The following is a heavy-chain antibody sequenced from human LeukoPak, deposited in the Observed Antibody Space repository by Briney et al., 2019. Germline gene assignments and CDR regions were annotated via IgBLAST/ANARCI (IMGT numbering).Heavy chain of an antibody. J-gene: IGHJ6*02. CDR3: AKDRSGYYYYGMDV. CDR2: ISSSGSTI. Sequence: GGSLRLSCAASGLSFSDYCMSWIRQAPGKGLEWVSYISSSGSTIHQADSVKSRFTVSRENAKKSLYLQMNSLTAEDTAVYYCAKDRSGYYYYGMDVWGQGTTVTVSS. CDR1: GLSFSDYC. V-gene: IGHV3-11*01.